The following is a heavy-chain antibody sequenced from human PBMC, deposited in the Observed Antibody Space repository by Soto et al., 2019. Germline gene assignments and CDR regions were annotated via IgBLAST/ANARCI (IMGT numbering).Heavy chain of an antibody. CDR3: ATNYGSGSAHFDN. CDR2: TIPMLSMS. CDR1: GDTFSRST. J-gene: IGHJ4*02. Sequence: QMVQSGAKGKKPGSSVKVSCTASGDTFSRSTLSWVRHARGQGLEWMGRTIPMLSMSDYAQKFQGRVSITADKSTSPVYMELSRLRSEDTAVYYCATNYGSGSAHFDNWCQGTLVTVS. D-gene: IGHD3-10*01. V-gene: IGHV1-69*02.